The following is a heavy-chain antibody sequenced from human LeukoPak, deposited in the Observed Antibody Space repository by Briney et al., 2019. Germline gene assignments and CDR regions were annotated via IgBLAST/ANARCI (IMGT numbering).Heavy chain of an antibody. CDR1: GFTFSSYS. D-gene: IGHD3-16*01. CDR3: ARDPYVRGPSYYFDY. CDR2: ISSSSSTI. Sequence: GGSLRLSCAASGFTFSSYSMNWVRQAPGKGLEWVSYISSSSSTIYYADSVKGRFTISRDNAKNSLYLQMNSLRAEDTAVYYCARDPYVRGPSYYFDYWGQGTLVTVSS. J-gene: IGHJ4*02. V-gene: IGHV3-48*01.